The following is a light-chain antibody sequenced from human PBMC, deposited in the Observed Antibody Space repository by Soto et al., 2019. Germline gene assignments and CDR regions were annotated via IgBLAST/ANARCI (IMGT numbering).Light chain of an antibody. V-gene: IGKV3-11*01. J-gene: IGKJ4*01. Sequence: IVLTQSPATLSLTPGERATRSCRASQSVSDNLVWYQQKPGQSPRLLIYDSFNRATGVPARFSGSGSGTDFTLTISSLEPEDFAVYYCQQRANWPFTFGGGTKVDIK. CDR2: DSF. CDR1: QSVSDN. CDR3: QQRANWPFT.